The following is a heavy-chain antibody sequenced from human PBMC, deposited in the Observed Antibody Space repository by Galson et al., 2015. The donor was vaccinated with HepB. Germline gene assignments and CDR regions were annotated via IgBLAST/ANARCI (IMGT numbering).Heavy chain of an antibody. Sequence: ETLSLTCTVSGGSISSYYWSWIRQPPGKGLEWIGYIYYSGSTNYNPSLKSRVTISVDTSKNQFPLKLSSVTAADTAVYYCAGSLRGVGKVDPWGQGTLVTVSS. V-gene: IGHV4-59*08. J-gene: IGHJ5*02. CDR3: AGSLRGVGKVDP. CDR1: GGSISSYY. D-gene: IGHD4-17*01. CDR2: IYYSGST.